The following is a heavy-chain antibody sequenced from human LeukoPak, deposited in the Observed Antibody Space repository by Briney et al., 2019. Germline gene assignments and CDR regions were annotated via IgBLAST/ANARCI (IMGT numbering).Heavy chain of an antibody. CDR1: GFSFSDYY. CDR3: ARDRSGYCSGGTCYNFDY. Sequence: PGGSLRLSCAASGFSFSDYYMSWIRQALGKGLEWVSYISSYSSYTNHADSVKGRFTISRDNAKNSLYLQMNSLRAEDTAVYYCARDRSGYCSGGTCYNFDYWGQGTLVTVSS. V-gene: IGHV3-11*05. J-gene: IGHJ4*02. CDR2: ISSYSSYT. D-gene: IGHD2-15*01.